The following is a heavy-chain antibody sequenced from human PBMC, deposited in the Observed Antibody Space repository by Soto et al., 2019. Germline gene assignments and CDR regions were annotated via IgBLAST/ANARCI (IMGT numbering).Heavy chain of an antibody. CDR2: IYYSGSS. D-gene: IGHD2-21*02. V-gene: IGHV4-61*01. Sequence: PSETLSLTCTVSGGSVSSGTYFWSWFRQPPGKELEWIGYIYYSGSSNYNPSLKSRVTISVDTSKNQFSLKLSSVTAADTAVYHCARGIVVVTARWFDPWGQGTLVTVSS. J-gene: IGHJ5*02. CDR1: GGSVSSGTYF. CDR3: ARGIVVVTARWFDP.